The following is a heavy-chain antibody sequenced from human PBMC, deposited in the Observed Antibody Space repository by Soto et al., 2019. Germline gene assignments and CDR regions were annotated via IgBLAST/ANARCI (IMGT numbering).Heavy chain of an antibody. J-gene: IGHJ4*02. CDR2: IYHSGST. Sequence: QLQLQESGSGLVKPSQTLSLTCAVSGGSISSVGYSWSWIRQPPGMGLECIGYIYHSGSTYYNPSLKSRVTISVDRSKNQLALKLSSVTAADTAVYYCARGTTRVTTFDYWGQGTLVTVSS. CDR1: GGSISSVGYS. CDR3: ARGTTRVTTFDY. D-gene: IGHD4-17*01. V-gene: IGHV4-30-2*01.